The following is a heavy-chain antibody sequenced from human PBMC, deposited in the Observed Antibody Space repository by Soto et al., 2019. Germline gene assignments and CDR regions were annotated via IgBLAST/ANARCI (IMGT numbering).Heavy chain of an antibody. D-gene: IGHD5-12*01. Sequence: QVPLVESGGGVVQPGRSLRLSCAASGFTFSSYAMHWVRQAPGKGLEWVAVISYDGSNKYYADSVKGRFTISRDNSKNTLYLQMNSLRAEDTAVYYCARDDGDVDIVATAKFDYWGQGTLVTVSS. J-gene: IGHJ4*02. CDR1: GFTFSSYA. V-gene: IGHV3-30-3*01. CDR3: ARDDGDVDIVATAKFDY. CDR2: ISYDGSNK.